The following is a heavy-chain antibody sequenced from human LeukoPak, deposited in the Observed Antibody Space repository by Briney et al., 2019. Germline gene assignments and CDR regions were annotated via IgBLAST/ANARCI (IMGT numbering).Heavy chain of an antibody. V-gene: IGHV4-59*01. CDR3: ARGGYYGSGNDFRFDP. J-gene: IGHJ5*02. CDR2: IYYTGST. CDR1: GGSISSYY. D-gene: IGHD3-10*01. Sequence: SETLSLTSTVSGGSISSYYWSGIRQSPGEGVECIGYIYYTGSTNYNPSLKSRVTISVETSKNQFSLKLKSVAAADTAVYYCARGGYYGSGNDFRFDPWGQGTLVTVSS.